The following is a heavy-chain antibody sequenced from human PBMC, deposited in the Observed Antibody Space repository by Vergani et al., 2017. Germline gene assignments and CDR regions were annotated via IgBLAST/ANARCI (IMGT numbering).Heavy chain of an antibody. CDR1: GFTFSDYY. J-gene: IGHJ4*02. V-gene: IGHV3-11*01. D-gene: IGHD6-13*01. CDR2: ISSSGSTI. Sequence: QVQLVESGGGLVTPGGSLRLSCAASGFTFSDYYMSWIRQAPGKGLEWVSYISSSGSTIYYADSVKCRFTISRDNAKNSLYLQMNSLRAEDTAVYYCASDGEYSSSWYNFDYWGQGTLVTVSS. CDR3: ASDGEYSSSWYNFDY.